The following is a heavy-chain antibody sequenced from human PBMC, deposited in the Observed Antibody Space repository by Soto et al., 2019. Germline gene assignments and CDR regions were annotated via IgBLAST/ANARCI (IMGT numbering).Heavy chain of an antibody. Sequence: GGSLRLSCVASGFTFDDYAMHWVRQAPGKGLEWVSGIRWNSGSIGYVDSVKGRFTISRDNAKNSLYLQMNSLRPEDTALYYCAKDKTYGEYDAFDIWGQGTMVTVSS. CDR3: AKDKTYGEYDAFDI. CDR2: IRWNSGSI. CDR1: GFTFDDYA. V-gene: IGHV3-9*01. J-gene: IGHJ3*02. D-gene: IGHD4-17*01.